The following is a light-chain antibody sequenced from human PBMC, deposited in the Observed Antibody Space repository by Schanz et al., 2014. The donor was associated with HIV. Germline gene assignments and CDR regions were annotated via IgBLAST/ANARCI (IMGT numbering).Light chain of an antibody. CDR2: AAS. J-gene: IGKJ2*01. CDR3: QQTYSSPYT. Sequence: DIQMPQSPSSLSTSVGDRVNITCRASQTVSSFLNWYQQKPGKAPKLLIYAASTLQSGVPSRFSGSGYGTDFILSISCLQPEDFAIYYCQQTYSSPYTFGQGTKLDMK. V-gene: IGKV1-39*01. CDR1: QTVSSF.